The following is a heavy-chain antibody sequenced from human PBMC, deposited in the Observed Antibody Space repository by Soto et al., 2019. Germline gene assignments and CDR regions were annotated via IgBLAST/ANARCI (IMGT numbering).Heavy chain of an antibody. V-gene: IGHV3-66*04. CDR3: ARHGYNYGGGYFDY. Sequence: PGGSLRLSCAASGFTVSNNYMSWVRQAPGKGLEWVSVIYSGGSTYYADSVKGRFTISRDNSKNTLYLQMNSLRAEDTAVYYCARHGYNYGGGYFDYWGQGTLVTVSS. CDR2: IYSGGST. J-gene: IGHJ4*02. CDR1: GFTVSNNY. D-gene: IGHD5-18*01.